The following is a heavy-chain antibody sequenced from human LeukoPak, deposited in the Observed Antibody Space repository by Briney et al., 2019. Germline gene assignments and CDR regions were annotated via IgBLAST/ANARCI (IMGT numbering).Heavy chain of an antibody. V-gene: IGHV1-24*01. CDR3: ATDLADYGDYAGATDY. CDR1: GYTLTELS. Sequence: ASVKVSCKVSGYTLTELSMHWVRQAPGKGLEWMGGFDPEDGETIYAQKFQGRVTMTEDTSTDTAYMELSSLRSEDTAVYYCATDLADYGDYAGATDYWGQGTLVTVSS. D-gene: IGHD4-17*01. CDR2: FDPEDGET. J-gene: IGHJ4*02.